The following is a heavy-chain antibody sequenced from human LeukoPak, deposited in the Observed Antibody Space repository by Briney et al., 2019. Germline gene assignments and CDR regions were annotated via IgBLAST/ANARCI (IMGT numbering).Heavy chain of an antibody. CDR1: GYSFTSYW. CDR2: IYPGDSDT. D-gene: IGHD2-15*01. V-gene: IGHV5-51*01. Sequence: GESLKISCKGSGYSFTSYWIGWVRQMPGKGLEWMGIIYPGDSDTRYSPSFQGQVTISADKSISTAHLQWSSLKASDTAMYYCARQVDFVVVVAATEGEAFDIWGQGTMVTVSS. CDR3: ARQVDFVVVVAATEGEAFDI. J-gene: IGHJ3*02.